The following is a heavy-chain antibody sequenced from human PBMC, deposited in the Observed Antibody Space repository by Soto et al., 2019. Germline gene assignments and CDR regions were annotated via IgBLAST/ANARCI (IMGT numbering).Heavy chain of an antibody. CDR1: GASIYNGGHF. J-gene: IGHJ6*02. D-gene: IGHD2-2*01. V-gene: IGHV4-39*01. CDR2: IHYGGNP. Sequence: PSETLSLTCSVSGASIYNGGHFWSWIRQSPGKGLEWIGNIHYGGNPYYNPSLESRVTISVDTPKNQFSLELSSVTAADTAVYSCARHPGYCSGSSCYGYYTMDVWGQGTTVTVSS. CDR3: ARHPGYCSGSSCYGYYTMDV.